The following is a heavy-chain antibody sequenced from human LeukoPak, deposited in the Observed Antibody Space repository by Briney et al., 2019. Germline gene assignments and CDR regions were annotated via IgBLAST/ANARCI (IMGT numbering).Heavy chain of an antibody. CDR2: ISYDGSNK. D-gene: IGHD6-6*01. CDR3: ASADSSSSPTFDY. Sequence: PGRSLRLSCAASGFTFSSYAMHWVRQAPGKGLEWVAVISYDGSNKYYADSVKGRFTISRDNSKNTLYLQMNSLRAEDTAVYYCASADSSSSPTFDYWGQGTLVTVSS. J-gene: IGHJ4*02. CDR1: GFTFSSYA. V-gene: IGHV3-30-3*01.